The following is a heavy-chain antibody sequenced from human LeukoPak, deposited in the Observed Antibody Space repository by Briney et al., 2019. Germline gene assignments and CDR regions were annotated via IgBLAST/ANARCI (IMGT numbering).Heavy chain of an antibody. CDR3: ARIWYYYDSSGYYHIPTLDY. CDR1: GYTFTGYY. Sequence: GASVKVSCKASGYTFTGYYMHWVRQAPGQGLEWMGRINPNSGGTNYAQKLQGRVTMTTDTSTSTAYMELRSLRSDDTAVYYCARIWYYYDSSGYYHIPTLDYWGQGTLVTVSS. CDR2: INPNSGGT. V-gene: IGHV1-2*06. J-gene: IGHJ4*02. D-gene: IGHD3-22*01.